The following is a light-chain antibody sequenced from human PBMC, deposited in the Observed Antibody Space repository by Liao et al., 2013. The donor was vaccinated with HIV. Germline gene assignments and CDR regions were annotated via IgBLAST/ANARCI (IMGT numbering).Light chain of an antibody. Sequence: SYELTQPPSVSVFPGETASITCSGEKLGDKYACWYQQRPGQSPVLIIYQDSKRPSGIPERFSGSNSGTTATLTISGTQAVDEADYYCQAWDTTSLYVFGTGTKVTVL. CDR3: QAWDTTSLYV. J-gene: IGLJ1*01. CDR1: KLGDKY. V-gene: IGLV3-1*01. CDR2: QDS.